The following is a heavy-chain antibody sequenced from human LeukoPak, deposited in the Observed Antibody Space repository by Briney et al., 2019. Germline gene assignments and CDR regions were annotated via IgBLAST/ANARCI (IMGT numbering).Heavy chain of an antibody. CDR3: ARLTSPGTMIVASRG. CDR1: GFTFSSYS. Sequence: PGGSLRLSCVASGFTFSSYSMNWVRQAPGKGLEWVSSISSSTSYIYYADSVKGRFTISRDNAKNSLFLQMNSLRAEDTAVYYCARLTSPGTMIVASRGWGQGTLVTVSS. J-gene: IGHJ4*02. D-gene: IGHD3-22*01. CDR2: ISSSTSYI. V-gene: IGHV3-21*01.